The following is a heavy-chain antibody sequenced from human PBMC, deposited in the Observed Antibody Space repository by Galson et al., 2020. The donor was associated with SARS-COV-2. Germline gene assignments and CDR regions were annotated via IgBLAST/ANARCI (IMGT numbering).Heavy chain of an antibody. D-gene: IGHD4-17*01. CDR2: IDHSGYT. J-gene: IGHJ6*03. CDR3: ARRPDYGDDVHYYMDV. Sequence: SETLSLTCAVSGGSISSRNFWIWVRQPPGKGLEWIGEIDHSGYTNYNPSLKSRLTISVDKSKKQFSLNLTSVTAADTAVYFCARRPDYGDDVHYYMDVWGKGTTVTVSS. V-gene: IGHV4-4*02. CDR1: GGSISSRNF.